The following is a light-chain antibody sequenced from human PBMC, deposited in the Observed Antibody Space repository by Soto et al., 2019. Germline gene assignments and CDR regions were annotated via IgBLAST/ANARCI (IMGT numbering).Light chain of an antibody. V-gene: IGKV4-1*01. Sequence: EIVMAQFPETLAVSVGERATIKCRSSQSLLHSSDNRNYLTWYQQKPGQPPKLLIYWASTRQSGVPDRFSGSGSGTDFTLTINSLQAEDVAVYYCQQRNRWPPVTFGGGTRVEIK. CDR2: WAS. CDR3: QQRNRWPPVT. J-gene: IGKJ4*01. CDR1: QSLLHSSDNRNY.